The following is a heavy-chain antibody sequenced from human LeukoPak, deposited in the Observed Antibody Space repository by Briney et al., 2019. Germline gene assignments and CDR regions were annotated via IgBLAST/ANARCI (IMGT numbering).Heavy chain of an antibody. V-gene: IGHV5-51*01. Sequence: GESLKISCKDSGYSFTSYWIGWVRQMPGKGLEWMGIIYPGDSDTRYSPSFQGQVTISADKSISTAYLQWSSLKASDTAMYYCARSPSSYYYYYGMDVWGQGTTVTVSS. J-gene: IGHJ6*02. CDR1: GYSFTSYW. CDR3: ARSPSSYYYYYGMDV. CDR2: IYPGDSDT.